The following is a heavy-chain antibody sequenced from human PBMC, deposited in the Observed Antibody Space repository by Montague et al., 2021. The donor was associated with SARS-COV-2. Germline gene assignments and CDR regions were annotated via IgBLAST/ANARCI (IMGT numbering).Heavy chain of an antibody. Sequence: TLSPTCTVSRGSISSGGNYWSWIRQHPVKGLEWIGYSYYSGSTYYNPSLKSRVSISVDTSKNQFSLKLSSVTAADTAVYYCARGRRYSSTWYGAFDPWGQGMQVTVSS. CDR3: ARGRRYSSTWYGAFDP. CDR2: SYYSGST. V-gene: IGHV4-31*03. J-gene: IGHJ5*02. D-gene: IGHD6-13*01. CDR1: RGSISSGGNY.